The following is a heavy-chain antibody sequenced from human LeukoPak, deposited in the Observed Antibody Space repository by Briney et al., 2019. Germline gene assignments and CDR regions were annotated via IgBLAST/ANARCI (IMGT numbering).Heavy chain of an antibody. CDR3: ATSRTFDY. CDR2: INQDGTEK. Sequence: PGGSLRLSCAASEFTFSSYWMNWVRQAPGKGLEWVANINQDGTEKFYVDSVKGGFTISRDNAKNSLYLQMNSLTGEDTAVYYCATSRTFDYWGQGTLVTVSS. D-gene: IGHD1-7*01. J-gene: IGHJ4*02. CDR1: EFTFSSYW. V-gene: IGHV3-7*01.